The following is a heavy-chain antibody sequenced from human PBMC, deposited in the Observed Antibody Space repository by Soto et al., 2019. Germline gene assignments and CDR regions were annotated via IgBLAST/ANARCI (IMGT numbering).Heavy chain of an antibody. J-gene: IGHJ4*02. CDR3: ASLNGGRFLDKGDY. CDR1: NGSFMGYY. Sequence: SETLSLTCGVYNGSFMGYYWTWVRQPPGKGLEWIGEINHFGSPNYNPSLKSRVAISIDTSRQQFPLSLRSLTAADTAVYYCASLNGGRFLDKGDYWGQGILVTVSS. CDR2: INHFGSP. V-gene: IGHV4-34*01. D-gene: IGHD3-3*01.